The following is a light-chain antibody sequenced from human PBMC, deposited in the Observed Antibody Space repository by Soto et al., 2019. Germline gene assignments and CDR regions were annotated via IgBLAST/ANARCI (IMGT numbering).Light chain of an antibody. J-gene: IGLJ2*01. CDR3: VSYTNKKNLI. CDR2: QDS. CDR1: KLGDKY. Sequence: SYELTQPPSVSVSPGQTASITCSGDKLGDKYACWYQQKPGQSPVLVIYQDSKRPSGVPDRFSGSKSANTASLTVSGLQADDEADYYCVSYTNKKNLIFGGGTKLTVL. V-gene: IGLV3-1*01.